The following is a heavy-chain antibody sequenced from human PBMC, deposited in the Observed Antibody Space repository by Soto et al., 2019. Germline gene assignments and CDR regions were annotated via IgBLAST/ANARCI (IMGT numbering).Heavy chain of an antibody. D-gene: IGHD3-16*02. CDR3: AKGSLPYYHGTEG. CDR1: GFPFSSYA. J-gene: IGHJ6*02. V-gene: IGHV3-23*01. CDR2: ISGSGGIT. Sequence: GSLSLFCADSGFPFSSYAMSWVRQDPGKGLEWVSAISGSGGITYYADSVKGRFTISRDNSKDTLYLQMNSLRAEDTAVYYCAKGSLPYYHGTEGWGQG.